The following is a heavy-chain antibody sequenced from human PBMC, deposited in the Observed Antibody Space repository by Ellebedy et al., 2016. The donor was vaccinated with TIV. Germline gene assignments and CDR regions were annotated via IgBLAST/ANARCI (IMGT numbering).Heavy chain of an antibody. J-gene: IGHJ3*02. CDR1: GFSFRSYW. Sequence: GESLKISCVGSGFSFRSYWMSWVRQAPGKGLEWVANMRQDGGDKYYVDSVKGRFTISRDNTKSSLYLQMNNLSAEDSAVYYCATDGSYGDYLSPAHAFVMWGQGTMVAVSS. CDR2: MRQDGGDK. CDR3: ATDGSYGDYLSPAHAFVM. V-gene: IGHV3-7*01. D-gene: IGHD4-17*01.